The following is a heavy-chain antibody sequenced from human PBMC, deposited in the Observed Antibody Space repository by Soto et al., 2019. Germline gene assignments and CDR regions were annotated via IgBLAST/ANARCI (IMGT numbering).Heavy chain of an antibody. CDR3: AKPGPIAAALAYYQH. CDR1: GFTFSSYG. J-gene: IGHJ1*01. CDR2: IWYDGSNK. D-gene: IGHD6-13*01. Sequence: PGGSLRLSCAASGFTFSSYGMHWVRQAPGKGLEWVAVIWYDGSNKYYADSVKGRFTISRDNSKNTPYLQMNSLRAEDTAVYYCAKPGPIAAALAYYQHWSQGTLVTVSS. V-gene: IGHV3-33*06.